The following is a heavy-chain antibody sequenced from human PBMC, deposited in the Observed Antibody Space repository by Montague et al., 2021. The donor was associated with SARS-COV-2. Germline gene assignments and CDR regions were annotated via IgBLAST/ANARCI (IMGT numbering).Heavy chain of an antibody. CDR1: GASINSYY. V-gene: IGHV4-59*01. J-gene: IGHJ4*02. CDR2: TYYSGGA. CDR3: VRVQHVDGALADFDF. D-gene: IGHD6-6*01. Sequence: SETLSLTCTVSGASINSYYWTWVRRPPGKGLQWIGYTYYSGGASYDPSLQSRVTMSMDTSKNQFTLRLKSVTAADSAVYYCVRVQHVDGALADFDFWGQGTVVTVSS.